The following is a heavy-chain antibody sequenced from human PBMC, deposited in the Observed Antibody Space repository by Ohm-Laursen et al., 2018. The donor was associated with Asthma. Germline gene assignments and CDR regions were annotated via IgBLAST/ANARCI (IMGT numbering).Heavy chain of an antibody. Sequence: SLRLSCAASGFTLKTYGIHWVRQAPGKGLEWVAVISYDGRNKYYGDSVKGRFTISGDKSKNTVSLQMNSLKSEDTAVYYCAKGGTEYLLYGMPDQFDYWGQGSLVTVSS. CDR1: GFTLKTYG. CDR3: AKGGTEYLLYGMPDQFDY. D-gene: IGHD3-3*01. CDR2: ISYDGRNK. J-gene: IGHJ4*02. V-gene: IGHV3-30*18.